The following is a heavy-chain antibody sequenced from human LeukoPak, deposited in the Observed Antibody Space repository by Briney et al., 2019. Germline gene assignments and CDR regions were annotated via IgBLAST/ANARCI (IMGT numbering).Heavy chain of an antibody. Sequence: SETLSLTCTVSGGSISSSSYYWGWIRQPPGKGLEWIGSIYHSGSTYYNPSLKSRVTISVDTSKNQFSLKLSSVTAADTAVYYCARLSRFGEPNFDYWGQGTLVTVSS. J-gene: IGHJ4*02. V-gene: IGHV4-39*07. D-gene: IGHD3-10*01. CDR3: ARLSRFGEPNFDY. CDR1: GGSISSSSYY. CDR2: IYHSGST.